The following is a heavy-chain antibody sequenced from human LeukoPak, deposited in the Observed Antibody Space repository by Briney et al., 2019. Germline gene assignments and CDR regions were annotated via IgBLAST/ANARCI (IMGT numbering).Heavy chain of an antibody. CDR2: ISSSSSYI. CDR1: GFTFSSYS. V-gene: IGHV3-21*04. Sequence: GGSLRLSCAAPGFTFSSYSMNWVRQVPGKGLEWVSSISSSSSYIYYADSVKGRFTISRDNAKNSLYLQMNSLRAEDTAVYYCARVRFRGAIDYWGQGTLVTVSS. CDR3: ARVRFRGAIDY. D-gene: IGHD3-10*01. J-gene: IGHJ4*02.